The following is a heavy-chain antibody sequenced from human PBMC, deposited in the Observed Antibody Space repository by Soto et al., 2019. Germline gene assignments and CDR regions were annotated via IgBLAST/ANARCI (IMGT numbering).Heavy chain of an antibody. CDR2: INHSGST. D-gene: IGHD3-10*01. J-gene: IGHJ6*02. V-gene: IGHV4-34*01. Sequence: SETLSLTCAVYGGSFSGYYWSWIRQPPGKGLEWIGEINHSGSTNYNPSLKSRVTISVDTSKNQFSLKLSSVTAADTAVYYCARAASMVRGVIKDGMDVWGQGTTVTVSS. CDR1: GGSFSGYY. CDR3: ARAASMVRGVIKDGMDV.